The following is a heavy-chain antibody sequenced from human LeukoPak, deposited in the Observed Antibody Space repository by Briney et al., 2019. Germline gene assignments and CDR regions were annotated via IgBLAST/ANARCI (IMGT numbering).Heavy chain of an antibody. Sequence: AVSLTRTCAASGFTFSDYHMSWIRQAPGNELEWFTYTSSSGTTIYYTVSVKVRFTIYRYNAKNSLSLQMHRSRAEDTSYYYCARDIITRVRGVHYYYYGMDVWGQGTKVTVSS. V-gene: IGHV3-11*01. CDR2: TSSSGTTI. CDR1: GFTFSDYH. CDR3: ARDIITRVRGVHYYYYGMDV. J-gene: IGHJ6*02. D-gene: IGHD3-10*01.